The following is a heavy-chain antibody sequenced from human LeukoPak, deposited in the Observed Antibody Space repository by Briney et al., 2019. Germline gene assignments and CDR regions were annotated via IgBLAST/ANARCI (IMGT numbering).Heavy chain of an antibody. CDR1: GGSISSYY. D-gene: IGHD6-6*01. Sequence: SETLSLTCTVSGGSISSYYWSWIRQPPGKGLEWIGYIYYSGSTNYNPSLKSRVTISVDTSKNQFSLKLSSVTAADTAVYYCARHDPRGEPARLGFFDYWGQGTLVTVSS. J-gene: IGHJ4*02. CDR3: ARHDPRGEPARLGFFDY. V-gene: IGHV4-59*01. CDR2: IYYSGST.